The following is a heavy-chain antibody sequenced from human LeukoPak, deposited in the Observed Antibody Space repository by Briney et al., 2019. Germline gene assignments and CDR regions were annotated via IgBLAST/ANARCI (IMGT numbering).Heavy chain of an antibody. D-gene: IGHD2-2*01. J-gene: IGHJ6*03. CDR1: GFTFSSYS. V-gene: IGHV3-21*01. CDR3: ARENQLWGDRYYYYYMDV. Sequence: GGALRLSCAASGFTFSSYSMNWGRQAPGKGLGWVSSISSSISYIYYADSVKGRFTISRDNAKNSLYLQMNSLRAEDTAVYYCARENQLWGDRYYYYYMDVWGKGTTVTVSS. CDR2: ISSSISYI.